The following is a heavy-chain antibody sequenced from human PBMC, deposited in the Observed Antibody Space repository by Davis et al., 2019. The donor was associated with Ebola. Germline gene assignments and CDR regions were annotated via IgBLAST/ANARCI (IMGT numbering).Heavy chain of an antibody. J-gene: IGHJ6*03. Sequence: GESLKISCAASGFTFSSYSMNWVRQAPGKGPEWVSYISSISSTIYYADSVKGRFTISRDNAKNSLYLQMNSLRDEDTAVYYCARDPTEYSSSSIYYYYYMDVWGKGTTVTVSS. V-gene: IGHV3-48*02. CDR1: GFTFSSYS. CDR3: ARDPTEYSSSSIYYYYYMDV. CDR2: ISSISSTI. D-gene: IGHD6-6*01.